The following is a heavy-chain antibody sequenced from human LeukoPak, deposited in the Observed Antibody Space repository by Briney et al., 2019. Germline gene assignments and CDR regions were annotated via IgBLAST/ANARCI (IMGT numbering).Heavy chain of an antibody. J-gene: IGHJ4*02. CDR3: ARVAMNGSYAPGDY. CDR1: GFTFSSYS. D-gene: IGHD1-26*01. Sequence: PGGSLRLSCAASGFTFSSYSMNWVRQAPGKGLEWVSSISSSSSYIYYADSVKGRFTISRDNAKNSLYLQMNSLRAEDTAVYYCARVAMNGSYAPGDYWGQGTLVTVSS. CDR2: ISSSSSYI. V-gene: IGHV3-21*01.